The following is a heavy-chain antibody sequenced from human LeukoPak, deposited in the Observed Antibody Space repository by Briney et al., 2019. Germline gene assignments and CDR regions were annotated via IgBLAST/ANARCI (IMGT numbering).Heavy chain of an antibody. Sequence: ASVTVSFKASGYTFTVYYMHWVRQAPGQGLEWMGWINPNSGGTNYAQKFQGRVTMTRDTSISTAYMELSRLRSDDTAVYYCARYNTRFVNPGNTSDAFDIWGQGTMVTVSS. V-gene: IGHV1-2*02. D-gene: IGHD3-3*01. CDR1: GYTFTVYY. J-gene: IGHJ3*02. CDR2: INPNSGGT. CDR3: ARYNTRFVNPGNTSDAFDI.